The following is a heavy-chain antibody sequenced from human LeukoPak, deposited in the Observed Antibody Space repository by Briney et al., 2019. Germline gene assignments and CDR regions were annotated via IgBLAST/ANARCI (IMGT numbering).Heavy chain of an antibody. CDR2: ISWNSGSI. D-gene: IGHD6-13*01. Sequence: GGSLRLSCAASGFTFDDYAMHWVRQAPGKGLEWVSGISWNSGSIGYADSVKGRFTISRDNAKNSLYLQMNSLRAEDTALYYCAKVPAAGIIGYFDYWGQGTLVTVSS. CDR3: AKVPAAGIIGYFDY. J-gene: IGHJ4*02. V-gene: IGHV3-9*01. CDR1: GFTFDDYA.